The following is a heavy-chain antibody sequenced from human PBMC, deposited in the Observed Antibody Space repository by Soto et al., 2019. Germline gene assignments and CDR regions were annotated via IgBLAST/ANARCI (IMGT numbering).Heavy chain of an antibody. CDR3: SRGTSIPASGDY. J-gene: IGHJ4*01. Sequence: QVQLVQSGAEVKKPGASVKVSCKASGYTFTNYGINWVRQAPGQGLEWLGWVSAYNGERRYAQRVQARVIMTTDTSTTTAYMELRSLRSADTAVYYFSRGTSIPASGDYWGQGTLVTVSS. D-gene: IGHD6-6*01. CDR1: GYTFTNYG. V-gene: IGHV1-18*01. CDR2: VSAYNGER.